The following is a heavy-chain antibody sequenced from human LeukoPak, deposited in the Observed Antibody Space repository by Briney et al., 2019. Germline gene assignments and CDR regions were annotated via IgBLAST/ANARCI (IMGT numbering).Heavy chain of an antibody. Sequence: SSGTLSLTCAVSGGSISSNNWWSWVRQPPGKGLEWIGEIFHGGNTNYNPSLMSRVTVLVDKSKNQFSLRLSSVTAADTAVYYCARDLLLRGQWLTRGGFDYWGQGTLVTVSS. D-gene: IGHD6-19*01. J-gene: IGHJ4*02. CDR2: IFHGGNT. CDR3: ARDLLLRGQWLTRGGFDY. CDR1: GGSISSNNW. V-gene: IGHV4-4*02.